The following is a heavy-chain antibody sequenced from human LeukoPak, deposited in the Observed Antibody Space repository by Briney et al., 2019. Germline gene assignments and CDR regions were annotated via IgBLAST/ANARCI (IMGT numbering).Heavy chain of an antibody. Sequence: GESLEISCKGSGYSFTSYWIGWVRQMPGKGLEWMGIIYPGDSDTRYSPSFQGQVTISADKSISTAYLQWSSLKASDTAMYYCARRAMDGYYSHGSAFDIWGQGTMVTVSS. CDR2: IYPGDSDT. CDR1: GYSFTSYW. CDR3: ARRAMDGYYSHGSAFDI. D-gene: IGHD3-22*01. J-gene: IGHJ3*02. V-gene: IGHV5-51*01.